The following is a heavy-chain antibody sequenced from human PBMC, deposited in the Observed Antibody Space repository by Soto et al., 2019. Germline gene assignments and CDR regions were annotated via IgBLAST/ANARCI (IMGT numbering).Heavy chain of an antibody. CDR2: IYYNGNT. D-gene: IGHD7-27*01. CDR1: GGSISNDY. CDR3: TRANWYSEY. Sequence: QVQLQESGPGLVKPSETLSLTCSGSGGSISNDYWSWIRQPPGKGLEWIGYIYYNGNTNYNPSLKSRVTMSVDTSRNQISLKLTTVTAAETAVYYCTRANWYSEYWGQGTLVTVSS. J-gene: IGHJ4*02. V-gene: IGHV4-59*01.